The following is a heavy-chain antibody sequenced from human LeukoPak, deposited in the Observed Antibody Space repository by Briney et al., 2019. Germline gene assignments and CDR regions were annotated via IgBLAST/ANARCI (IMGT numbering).Heavy chain of an antibody. CDR3: AREHVSGSYYISYFDD. Sequence: PGGSLRLSCAASGFTFSDHYMDWVRQAPGKGLEWVGRTRNKANSYTTEYAASVQGRFTISRDDSKNSLYLQMNSLKTEDSAVYYCAREHVSGSYYISYFDDWGQGTLVTVSS. CDR1: GFTFSDHY. CDR2: TRNKANSYTT. J-gene: IGHJ4*02. V-gene: IGHV3-72*01. D-gene: IGHD3-10*01.